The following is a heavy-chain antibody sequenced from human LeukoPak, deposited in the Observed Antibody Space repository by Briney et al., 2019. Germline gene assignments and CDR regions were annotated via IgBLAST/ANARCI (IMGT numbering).Heavy chain of an antibody. D-gene: IGHD6-19*01. CDR2: ISYDGSNK. V-gene: IGHV3-30*04. CDR1: GFTFSSYA. J-gene: IGHJ4*02. CDR3: ARDGYSSGWYYFDY. Sequence: GRSLRLSCAASGFTFSSYAMHWDRQAPGKGLEWVAVISYDGSNKYYADSVKGRFTISRDNSKNTLYLQMNSLRAEDTAVYYCARDGYSSGWYYFDYWGQGTLVTVSS.